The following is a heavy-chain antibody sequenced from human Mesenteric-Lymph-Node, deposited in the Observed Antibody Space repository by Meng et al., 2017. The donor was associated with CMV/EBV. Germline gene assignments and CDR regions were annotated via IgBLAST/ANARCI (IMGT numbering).Heavy chain of an antibody. Sequence: QVQLQQWGAGLLKPSETLSLTCAVYGGSFSGYYWSWIRQPPGKGLEWIGEINHSGVPNYNPSLKSRVTISLDRSKNQFSLKLSSVTAEDTAVXYCARGSDIPVNNYWGQGTLVTVSS. CDR2: INHSGVP. J-gene: IGHJ4*02. CDR3: ARGSDIPVNNY. V-gene: IGHV4-34*01. D-gene: IGHD2-15*01. CDR1: GGSFSGYY.